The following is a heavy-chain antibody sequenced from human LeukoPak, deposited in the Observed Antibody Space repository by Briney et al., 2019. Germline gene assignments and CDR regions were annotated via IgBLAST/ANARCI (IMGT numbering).Heavy chain of an antibody. CDR1: GFTFSSYW. V-gene: IGHV3-7*04. D-gene: IGHD6-13*01. CDR2: IKQDGSEK. J-gene: IGHJ6*02. CDR3: ARDYSSSWYPYYYYGMDV. Sequence: GGSLRLSCAASGFTFSSYWMSWVRQAPGKGLEWVANIKQDGSEKYYVDSVKGRFTISRDNAKNSLYLQMNSLRAEDTAAYYCARDYSSSWYPYYYYGMDVWGQGTTVTVSS.